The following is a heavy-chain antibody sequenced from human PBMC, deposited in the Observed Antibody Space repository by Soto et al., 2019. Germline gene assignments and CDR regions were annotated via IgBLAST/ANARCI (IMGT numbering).Heavy chain of an antibody. CDR3: ARDVSPVMIFGVVIMEYYYYYMDV. J-gene: IGHJ6*03. CDR1: GYTFTSYA. D-gene: IGHD3-3*01. CDR2: INAGNGNT. V-gene: IGHV1-3*01. Sequence: ASVKVSCKASGYTFTSYAMHWVRQAPGQRLEWMGWINAGNGNTKYSQKFQGRVTITRDTSTSTAYMELRSLRSDDTAVYYCARDVSPVMIFGVVIMEYYYYYMDVWGKGATVTVSS.